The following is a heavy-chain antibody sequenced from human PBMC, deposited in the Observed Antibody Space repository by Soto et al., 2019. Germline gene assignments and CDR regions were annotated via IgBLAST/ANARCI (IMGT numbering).Heavy chain of an antibody. CDR2: IKEGGSDK. CDR3: ARQRDGY. Sequence: PGGSLRLSCAGSGFTFSRYWMTWVRQAPGKGLEWVANIKEGGSDKYYVDSVKGRFTISRDNAQNSLYLQLNSLRAEDTAVYYCARQRDGYWGQGTLVTVSS. J-gene: IGHJ4*02. CDR1: GFTFSRYW. V-gene: IGHV3-7*05.